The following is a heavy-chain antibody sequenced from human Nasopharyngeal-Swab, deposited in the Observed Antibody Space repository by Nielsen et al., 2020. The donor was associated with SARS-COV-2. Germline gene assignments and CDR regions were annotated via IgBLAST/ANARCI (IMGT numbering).Heavy chain of an antibody. CDR2: INPSGGST. Sequence: WVRQAPGQGLEWMGIINPSGGSTSYAQKFQGRVTMTRDTSASTAYMELSSLRSEDTAVYYCARDLWSSSSWYALELTRGIDPWGQGTLVTVSS. CDR3: ARDLWSSSSWYALELTRGIDP. J-gene: IGHJ5*02. D-gene: IGHD6-13*01. V-gene: IGHV1-46*01.